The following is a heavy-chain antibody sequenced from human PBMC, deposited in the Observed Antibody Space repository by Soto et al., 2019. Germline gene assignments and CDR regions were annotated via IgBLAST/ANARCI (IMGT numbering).Heavy chain of an antibody. D-gene: IGHD5-12*01. CDR2: INSDGSST. J-gene: IGHJ4*02. CDR1: GFTFSSYR. CDR3: AREWGNSAYDLNY. Sequence: HPGGSLRLSCAASGFTFSSYRMYWVRQAPGKGLVWVSRINSDGSSTTYADSVRGRFTISRDNAKNTLYLQMNSLRAEDTAVYYCAREWGNSAYDLNYWGQGTLVTVSS. V-gene: IGHV3-74*01.